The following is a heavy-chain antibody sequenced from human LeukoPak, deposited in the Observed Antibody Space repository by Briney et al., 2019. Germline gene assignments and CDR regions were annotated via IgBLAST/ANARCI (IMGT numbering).Heavy chain of an antibody. CDR3: AQMPGYSSGWYPDY. Sequence: GGSLRLSCAASGFTFSSYAMSWVRQAPGKGLEWVSAISGSGGSTYYADSVKGRFTISRDNSENTLYLQMNSLRAEDTAVYYCAQMPGYSSGWYPDYWGQGTLVTVSS. J-gene: IGHJ4*02. CDR2: ISGSGGST. D-gene: IGHD6-19*01. V-gene: IGHV3-23*01. CDR1: GFTFSSYA.